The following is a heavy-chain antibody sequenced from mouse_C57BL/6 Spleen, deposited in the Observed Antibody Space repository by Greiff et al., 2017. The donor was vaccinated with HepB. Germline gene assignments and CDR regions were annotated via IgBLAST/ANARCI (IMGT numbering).Heavy chain of an antibody. CDR2: IYPSDSET. CDR1: GYTFTSYW. CDR3: AREVGRDLYYFDY. J-gene: IGHJ2*01. D-gene: IGHD4-1*01. V-gene: IGHV1-61*01. Sequence: QVQLQQPGAELVRPGSSVKLSCKASGYTFTSYWMDWVKQRPGQGLEWIGNIYPSDSETHYNQKFKDKATLTVDKSSSTAYMQLSSLTSEDSAVYYCAREVGRDLYYFDYWGQGTTLTVSS.